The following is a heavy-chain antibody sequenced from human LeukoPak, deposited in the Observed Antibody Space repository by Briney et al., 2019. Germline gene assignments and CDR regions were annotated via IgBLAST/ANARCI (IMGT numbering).Heavy chain of an antibody. D-gene: IGHD3-22*01. CDR1: GGSISSCY. CDR2: IYYSGST. J-gene: IGHJ3*02. V-gene: IGHV4-59*08. CDR3: ARHRYYDNSGYYYRKDAFDI. Sequence: SETLSLTCTVSGGSISSCYWSWIRQPPGKGLEWIGYIYYSGSTNYNPSLKSRVTISVDTSKNQFSLKLSSVTAADTAVYYCARHRYYDNSGYYYRKDAFDIWGQGTMVTVSS.